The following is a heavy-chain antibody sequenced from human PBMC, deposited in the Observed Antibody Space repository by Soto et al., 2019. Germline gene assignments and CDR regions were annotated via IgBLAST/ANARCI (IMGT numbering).Heavy chain of an antibody. CDR2: INAGNGNT. Sequence: EASVKVSCKASGYTFTSYAMHWVRQAPGQRLEWMGWINAGNGNTKYSQKFQGRVTITRDTSASTAYMELSSLRSEDTAVYYCARGLDTPVRYCSGGSCYSAPYYFDYWGQGTLVTVSS. CDR3: ARGLDTPVRYCSGGSCYSAPYYFDY. J-gene: IGHJ4*02. V-gene: IGHV1-3*01. CDR1: GYTFTSYA. D-gene: IGHD2-15*01.